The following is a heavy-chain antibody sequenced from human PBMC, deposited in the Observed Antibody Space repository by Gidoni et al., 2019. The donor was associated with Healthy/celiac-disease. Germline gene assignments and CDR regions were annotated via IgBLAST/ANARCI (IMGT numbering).Heavy chain of an antibody. CDR2: ISYDGSNK. D-gene: IGHD2-2*01. CDR3: AKDLLGYCSSTSCYGIGDY. CDR1: GFTFSSYG. Sequence: QVQLVESGGGVVQPGRSLRLSCAASGFTFSSYGMHWVRQAPGKGLEWVAVISYDGSNKYYADSVKGRFTISRDNSKNTLYLQMNSLRAEDTAVYYCAKDLLGYCSSTSCYGIGDYWGQGTLVTVSS. V-gene: IGHV3-30*18. J-gene: IGHJ4*02.